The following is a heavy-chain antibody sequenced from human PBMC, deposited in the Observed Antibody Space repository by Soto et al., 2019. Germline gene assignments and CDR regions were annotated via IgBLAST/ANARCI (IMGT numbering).Heavy chain of an antibody. Sequence: QVQLVQSGAEVKRPGASVKVSCKASGDTFSNFDFNWVRQATGQGPEWVGWMYPNNGQTAYARTFQGRVTMTRNSSTSPAYMELSSLTSEDTAVYYCATMIRGLIHWLDPWGQGTLVTVSS. V-gene: IGHV1-8*01. CDR2: MYPNNGQT. D-gene: IGHD3-16*01. CDR1: GDTFSNFD. J-gene: IGHJ5*02. CDR3: ATMIRGLIHWLDP.